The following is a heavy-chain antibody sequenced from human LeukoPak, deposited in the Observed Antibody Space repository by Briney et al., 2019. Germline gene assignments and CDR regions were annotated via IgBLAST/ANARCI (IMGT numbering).Heavy chain of an antibody. CDR1: GFTFSDHY. CDR3: ATQGIYSGSYYGV. D-gene: IGHD1-26*01. CDR2: ITSSSSYT. Sequence: GGSLRLSCTASGFTFSDHYMNWIRQAPGKGLEWISYITSSSSYTKYADSVKGRFTMSRDNAKNSLYLQMNSLRAEDTAVYYCATQGIYSGSYYGVWGQGTLVTVSS. J-gene: IGHJ1*01. V-gene: IGHV3-11*06.